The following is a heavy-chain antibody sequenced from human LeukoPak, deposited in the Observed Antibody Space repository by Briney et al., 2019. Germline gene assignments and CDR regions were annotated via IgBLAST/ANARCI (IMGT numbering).Heavy chain of an antibody. CDR3: ARGTTEGFDP. CDR1: GYTFTTYY. D-gene: IGHD1-7*01. J-gene: IGHJ5*02. Sequence: ASVNVSFKASGYTFTTYYMHWVRQAPGQGLEWMGIINPSGGSTTYAQNFQGRVTMTRDTSTSTVYMELSSLRSDDTAVYYCARGTTEGFDPWGQGTLVTVSS. CDR2: INPSGGST. V-gene: IGHV1-46*01.